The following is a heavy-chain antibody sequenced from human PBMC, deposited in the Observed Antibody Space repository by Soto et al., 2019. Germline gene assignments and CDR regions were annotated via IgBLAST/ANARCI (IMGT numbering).Heavy chain of an antibody. D-gene: IGHD1-20*01. J-gene: IGHJ6*02. V-gene: IGHV5-10-1*01. CDR1: GHSFTSYW. Sequence: GESLKISCKGSGHSFTSYWISWVRQMPGKGLEWMGRIDPSDSYTNYSPSFQGHVTISADKSISTAYLQWSSLKASDTAMYYCARYITRGYYYYGMDVWGQGTTVTVSS. CDR2: IDPSDSYT. CDR3: ARYITRGYYYYGMDV.